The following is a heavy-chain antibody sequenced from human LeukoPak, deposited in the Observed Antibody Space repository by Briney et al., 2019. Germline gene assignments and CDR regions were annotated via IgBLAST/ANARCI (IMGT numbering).Heavy chain of an antibody. D-gene: IGHD3-16*01. Sequence: SQTLSLTCTVSGGSISSGGYYWSWIRQRPGGGLEWIGYIYYSGSTYYNPSLKSRVTISVDTSKNLFSLKLSSVTAADTAVYYCCRLITFGGVIAHWGQGTLVTVSS. V-gene: IGHV4-31*03. CDR1: GGSISSGGYY. CDR3: CRLITFGGVIAH. J-gene: IGHJ5*02. CDR2: IYYSGST.